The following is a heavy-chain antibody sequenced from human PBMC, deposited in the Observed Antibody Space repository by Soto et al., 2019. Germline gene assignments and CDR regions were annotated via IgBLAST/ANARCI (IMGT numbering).Heavy chain of an antibody. CDR3: AKDVGNSWSYYFDF. D-gene: IGHD6-13*01. J-gene: IGHJ4*02. CDR1: GFTFSSYG. V-gene: IGHV3-33*06. Sequence: QVQLVESGGGVVQPGTSLRLSCATSGFTFSSYGMYWVRQAPGKGLEWVAVIWYEGANENYADSVKGRFTISRDNSKDTLYLQMNSLRAEDTAIYYCAKDVGNSWSYYFDFWCQGTLVTVSS. CDR2: IWYEGANE.